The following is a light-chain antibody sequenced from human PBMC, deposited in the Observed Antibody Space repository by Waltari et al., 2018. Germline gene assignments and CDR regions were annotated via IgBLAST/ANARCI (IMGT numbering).Light chain of an antibody. CDR2: EVT. J-gene: IGLJ2*01. Sequence: QSALTQPPSASGSPGQSFAISFTGTRSAVGGYNYVSWYQQPPGRAPKLMIHEVTKRPSGVPDRFSGSKSGNTASLTVSGLQAEDEADYYCSSYAGSTAVFGGGTKLTVL. CDR1: RSAVGGYNY. V-gene: IGLV2-8*01. CDR3: SSYAGSTAV.